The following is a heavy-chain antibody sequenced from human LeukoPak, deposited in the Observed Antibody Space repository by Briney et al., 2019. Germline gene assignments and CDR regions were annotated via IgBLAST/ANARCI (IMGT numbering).Heavy chain of an antibody. J-gene: IGHJ3*02. CDR3: ARETANGYDAFDI. CDR2: IIPIFGTA. D-gene: IGHD6-25*01. CDR1: GGTFSSYA. Sequence: SVKVSCKASGGTFSSYAISWVRQAPGQGLEWMGGIIPIFGTANYAQKFQGRVTITADESTSTAYMELSSLRSEDTAVYYCARETANGYDAFDIWGQGTMVTVSS. V-gene: IGHV1-69*01.